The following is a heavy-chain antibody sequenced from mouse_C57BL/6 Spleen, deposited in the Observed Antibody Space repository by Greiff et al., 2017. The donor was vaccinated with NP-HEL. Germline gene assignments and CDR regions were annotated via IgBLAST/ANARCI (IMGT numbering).Heavy chain of an antibody. CDR1: GYTFTDYN. V-gene: IGHV1-18*01. CDR3: ARWAYSNYYFDY. CDR2: INPNNGGT. Sequence: VQLKESGPELVKPGASVKIPCKASGYTFTDYNMDWVKQSHGKSLEWIGDINPNNGGTIYNQKFKGKATLTVDKSSSTAYMDLRSLTSEDTAVYYCARWAYSNYYFDYWGQGTTLTVSS. J-gene: IGHJ2*01. D-gene: IGHD2-5*01.